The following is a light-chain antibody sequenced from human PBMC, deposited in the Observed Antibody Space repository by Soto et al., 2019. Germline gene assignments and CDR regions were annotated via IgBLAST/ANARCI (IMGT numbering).Light chain of an antibody. CDR3: SSYTSSSPYF. CDR2: EVS. J-gene: IGLJ1*01. Sequence: QSALTQPASVSGSPGQSITISCTGTSSDVCGYNYVSWYQQHPGKAPKLMIYEVSNRPSGVSNRFSGSKSGNTASLTISGLQAEDEADYYRSSYTSSSPYFFGTGTKLTVL. V-gene: IGLV2-14*01. CDR1: SSDVCGYNY.